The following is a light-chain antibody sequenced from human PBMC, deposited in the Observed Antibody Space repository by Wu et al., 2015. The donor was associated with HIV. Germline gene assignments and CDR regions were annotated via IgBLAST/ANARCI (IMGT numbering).Light chain of an antibody. CDR1: QDVSSTY. Sequence: FVLTQSPGTLSLSPGERATLSCRATQDVSSTYLGWYQQKPGQAPRLLIYGVSSRATGIPDRFSGSGSGTDFTLTISRLEPEDFAVYYCHQYGSSPQTFGQGPRWKSN. V-gene: IGKV3-20*01. CDR2: GVS. CDR3: HQYGSSPQT. J-gene: IGKJ1*01.